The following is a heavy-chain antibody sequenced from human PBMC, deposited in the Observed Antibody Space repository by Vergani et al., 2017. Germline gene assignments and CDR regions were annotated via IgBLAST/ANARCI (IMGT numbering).Heavy chain of an antibody. J-gene: IGHJ6*03. Sequence: QVQLVESGGGVVQPGRSLRLSCAASGFRFSSYGMNWVRQAPGKGLEWVAVIWYDGSNKYYADSVKGRFTISRDNSQNTVNLQMNSLRVDDTAVYYCAKDLGGFNSISCSDYMDVWGKGTTVTV. CDR3: AKDLGGFNSISCSDYMDV. CDR2: IWYDGSNK. CDR1: GFRFSSYG. D-gene: IGHD2/OR15-2a*01. V-gene: IGHV3-33*06.